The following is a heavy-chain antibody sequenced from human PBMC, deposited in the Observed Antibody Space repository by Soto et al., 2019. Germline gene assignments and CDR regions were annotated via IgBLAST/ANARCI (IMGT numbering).Heavy chain of an antibody. V-gene: IGHV3-23*01. CDR3: AKSPHDYSHDY. J-gene: IGHJ4*02. Sequence: EVQLLESGGGLVQPGGSLRLSCAASGFTFSNYAMSWVRQAPGKGLEWVSTISSSGGTTYYADSVKGRFTISRDNSKKTLDLQMNSLRAEDTAVYYCAKSPHDYSHDYWGQGTLVTVSS. D-gene: IGHD4-17*01. CDR2: ISSSGGTT. CDR1: GFTFSNYA.